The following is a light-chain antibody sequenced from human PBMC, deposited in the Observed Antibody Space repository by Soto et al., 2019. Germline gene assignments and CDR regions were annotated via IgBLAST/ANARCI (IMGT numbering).Light chain of an antibody. CDR2: DAS. V-gene: IGKV1-5*01. Sequence: DIQMTQSPSTLSASVGDRVTITCRASQSNNTWLAWYQQKPGKAPKLLIYDASTLESGVPSRFSGSGSGTEFTLTISSLQPDDFATYYCQQCHSLWTFGQGTKVEIK. CDR1: QSNNTW. J-gene: IGKJ1*01. CDR3: QQCHSLWT.